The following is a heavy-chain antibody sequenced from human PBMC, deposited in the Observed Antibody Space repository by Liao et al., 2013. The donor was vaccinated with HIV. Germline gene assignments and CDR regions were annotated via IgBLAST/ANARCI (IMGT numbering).Heavy chain of an antibody. CDR3: ARTHGDYVEDAFDI. CDR1: GGSISSSSYY. V-gene: IGHV4-39*07. Sequence: QVQLQESGPGLVKPSETLFLTCTVSGGSISSSSYYWGWIRQPPGKGLEWIGSIYYSGSTYYNPSLESRVTISVDTSKNQFSLRLSSVTAADTAVYYCARTHGDYVEDAFDIWGQGTMVTVSS. D-gene: IGHD4-17*01. J-gene: IGHJ3*02. CDR2: IYYSGST.